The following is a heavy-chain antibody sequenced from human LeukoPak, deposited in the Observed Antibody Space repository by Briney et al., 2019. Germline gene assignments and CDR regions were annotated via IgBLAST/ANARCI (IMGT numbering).Heavy chain of an antibody. CDR2: ISSRSTYI. D-gene: IGHD3-10*01. V-gene: IGHV3-21*01. J-gene: IGHJ4*02. CDR3: AARDSYGSGSYPIDY. Sequence: GGSLRLSCAASGFTFSSYSMNWVRQAPGKGLEWASSISSRSTYIYYADPLKGRFTISRDNAKNSLYLQMNSLRAEDTAVYYCAARDSYGSGSYPIDYWGQGTLVTVSS. CDR1: GFTFSSYS.